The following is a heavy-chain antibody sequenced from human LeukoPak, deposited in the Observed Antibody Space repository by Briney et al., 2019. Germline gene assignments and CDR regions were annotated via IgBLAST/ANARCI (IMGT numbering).Heavy chain of an antibody. CDR2: ISYDGSNK. J-gene: IGHJ4*02. CDR1: GFTFTSYA. D-gene: IGHD5-18*01. Sequence: PGGSLRLSCATSGFTFTSYAMHWVRQAPGKGLEWVAVISYDGSNKYYADSVKGRFTISRDNSKNTLYLQMNSLRAEDTAVYYCARERGGYSYGDLPLRSGIFDYWGQGTLVTVSS. CDR3: ARERGGYSYGDLPLRSGIFDY. V-gene: IGHV3-30*04.